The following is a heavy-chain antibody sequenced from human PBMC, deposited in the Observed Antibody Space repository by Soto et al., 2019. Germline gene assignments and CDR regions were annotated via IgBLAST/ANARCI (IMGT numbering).Heavy chain of an antibody. D-gene: IGHD3-22*01. CDR1: GFTFDDYT. CDR2: ISGSGGST. J-gene: IGHJ4*02. V-gene: IGHV3-23*04. Sequence: EVQLVESGGVVVQPGGSLRLSCAASGFTFDDYTMHWVRQAPGKGLEWVSAISGSGGSTYYADSVKGRFTISRDNSKNTLYLQMNSLRAEDTAVYYCAKGGEYDSSGYYFLYFDYWGQGTLVTVSS. CDR3: AKGGEYDSSGYYFLYFDY.